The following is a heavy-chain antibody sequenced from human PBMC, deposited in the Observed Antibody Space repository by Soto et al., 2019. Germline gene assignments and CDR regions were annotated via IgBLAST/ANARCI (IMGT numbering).Heavy chain of an antibody. J-gene: IGHJ6*02. CDR1: GYSVTSSGYC. D-gene: IGHD2-15*01. CDR3: APLSVSLSGPYGIHV. Sequence: SETLSLTCGVSGYSVTSSGYCWAWIRQPPGKGLEWIGSMFYSGLTYYNPSLKSRVTLSVDTSKNQFSVRLNSVTAADTAVYYCAPLSVSLSGPYGIHVWGQGTTVTVSS. CDR2: MFYSGLT. V-gene: IGHV4-39*01.